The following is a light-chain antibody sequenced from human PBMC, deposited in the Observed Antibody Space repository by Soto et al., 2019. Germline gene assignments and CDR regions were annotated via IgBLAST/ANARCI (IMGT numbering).Light chain of an antibody. V-gene: IGKV3-15*01. CDR2: HAT. J-gene: IGKJ1*01. CDR1: ESGNTK. Sequence: EIVLTQTPATLSVSPGERAALSCKASESGNTKLTWYQQRPVQAPRLLIYHATTSGTGIPERFSGSGYGTEFTLTNSTLQSEEFAVYYCEHYKTWPSPWTFGQGTKVAIK. CDR3: EHYKTWPSPWT.